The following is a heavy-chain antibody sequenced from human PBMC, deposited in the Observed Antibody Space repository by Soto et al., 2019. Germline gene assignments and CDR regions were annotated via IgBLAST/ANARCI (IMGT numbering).Heavy chain of an antibody. Sequence: LKISCKGSGYSFTSYWISWVRQMPGKGLEWMGRIDPSDSYTNYSPSFQGHVTISADKSISTAYLQWSSLKASDTAMYYCASRIAVAGRGYGMDVWGQGTTVTVSS. CDR2: IDPSDSYT. V-gene: IGHV5-10-1*01. J-gene: IGHJ6*02. D-gene: IGHD6-19*01. CDR3: ASRIAVAGRGYGMDV. CDR1: GYSFTSYW.